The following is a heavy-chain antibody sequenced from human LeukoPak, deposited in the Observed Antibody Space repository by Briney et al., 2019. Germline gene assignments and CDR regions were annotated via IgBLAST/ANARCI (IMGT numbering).Heavy chain of an antibody. CDR3: AKDAGPQQLVFFDS. Sequence: PGGSLRLSCTATGFTFSNFGMAWVRQAPGQGLEWVSTISGSGGNMYQADSVKGRFTISRDNSRSTLYLQMNSLRAEDTAVYYCAKDAGPQQLVFFDSWGQGTLVTVSS. CDR2: ISGSGGNM. J-gene: IGHJ4*02. V-gene: IGHV3-23*01. CDR1: GFTFSNFG. D-gene: IGHD6-6*01.